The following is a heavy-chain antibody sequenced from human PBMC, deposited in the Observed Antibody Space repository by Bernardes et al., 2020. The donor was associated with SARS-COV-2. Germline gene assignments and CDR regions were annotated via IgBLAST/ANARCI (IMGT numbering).Heavy chain of an antibody. CDR3: ARHAKNCTKGVCQTYYYYAMDV. Sequence: SNTLQVICTFSGGSSKYFSWSWMRKRPGKGLEWIGYIYHRGRTNYNPFLKSRVTMSIDTSKNQFSLQLSSVTAADTAVYYCARHAKNCTKGVCQTYYYYAMDVWGQGTTVTVSS. D-gene: IGHD2-8*01. CDR2: IYHRGRT. J-gene: IGHJ6*02. CDR1: GGSSKYFS. V-gene: IGHV4-59*08.